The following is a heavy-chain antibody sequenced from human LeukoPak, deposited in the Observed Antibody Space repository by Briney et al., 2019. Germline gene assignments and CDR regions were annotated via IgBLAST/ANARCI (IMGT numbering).Heavy chain of an antibody. J-gene: IGHJ6*03. V-gene: IGHV4-4*07. CDR3: ARGATIFRYYYYYYMDV. Sequence: PSETLSLTCSVSGGSISSYYWSWIRQPAGKGLEWIGRIYNSGSIDYNTNYNPSLSSRVTMSLDTSKSQFSLKLNSVTAADTAVYYCARGATIFRYYYYYYMDVWGKGTTVTVSS. D-gene: IGHD3-9*01. CDR1: GGSISSYY. CDR2: IYNSGSIDYNT.